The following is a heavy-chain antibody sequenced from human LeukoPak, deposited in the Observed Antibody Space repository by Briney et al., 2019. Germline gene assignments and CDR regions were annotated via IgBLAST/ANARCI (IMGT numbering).Heavy chain of an antibody. Sequence: GKSLRLSCVASGFIFSDYAMHWVCQAPGKGLEWMAIISHDATNEYHADSVKGRFTISRDNSKNTLYLQMNSLIPEDTAVYLCARDFGGLRWNYYFDYWGQGTLVTVSS. V-gene: IGHV3-30*04. CDR2: ISHDATNE. CDR1: GFIFSDYA. CDR3: ARDFGGLRWNYYFDY. D-gene: IGHD4-23*01. J-gene: IGHJ4*02.